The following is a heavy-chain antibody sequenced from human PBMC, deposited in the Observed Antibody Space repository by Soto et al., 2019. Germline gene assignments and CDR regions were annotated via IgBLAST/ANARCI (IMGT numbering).Heavy chain of an antibody. Sequence: GESLKISCNGSGYSFTIYWIGWVRQMPGKGLEWMGIIYPGDSDTRYSPSFQGQVTISADKSISTAYLQWSSLKASDTAMYYCARLDLTDYYYYGMDVWGQGTTVTVSS. CDR3: ARLDLTDYYYYGMDV. V-gene: IGHV5-51*01. D-gene: IGHD3-9*01. CDR2: IYPGDSDT. CDR1: GYSFTIYW. J-gene: IGHJ6*02.